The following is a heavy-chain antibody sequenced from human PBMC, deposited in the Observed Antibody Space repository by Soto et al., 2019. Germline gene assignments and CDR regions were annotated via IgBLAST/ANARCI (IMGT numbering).Heavy chain of an antibody. CDR2: IYYSGST. J-gene: IGHJ4*02. Sequence: SETLSLTCTVSGGSVSSGSYYWSWIRQPPGKGLEWIGYIYYSGSTNSNPSLKSRVTIPVDTSKNQFSLKLSSVTAADTAVYYCARENVDIVATIATWGQGTLVTVSS. V-gene: IGHV4-61*01. CDR1: GGSVSSGSYY. CDR3: ARENVDIVATIAT. D-gene: IGHD5-12*01.